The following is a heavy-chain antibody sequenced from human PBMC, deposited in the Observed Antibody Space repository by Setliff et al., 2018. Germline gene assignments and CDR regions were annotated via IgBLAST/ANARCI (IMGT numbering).Heavy chain of an antibody. V-gene: IGHV3-74*01. CDR1: GFTFNKYW. Sequence: AGGSLRLSCAVFGFTFNKYWMYWVRQAPGKGLEWVSRINGDATITNYADSVKGRFTISRDNARNALYLQMNSLRGEDTGVYYCVKVSDPFDAGFDSWGQGTLVTVSS. CDR3: VKVSDPFDAGFDS. CDR2: INGDATIT. J-gene: IGHJ4*02.